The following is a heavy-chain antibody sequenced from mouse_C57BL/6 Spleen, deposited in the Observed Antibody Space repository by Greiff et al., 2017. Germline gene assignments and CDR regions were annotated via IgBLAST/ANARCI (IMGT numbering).Heavy chain of an antibody. J-gene: IGHJ4*01. V-gene: IGHV5-17*01. CDR2: ISSGSSTI. CDR1: GFTFSDYG. CDR3: ARWEGRAMDY. D-gene: IGHD4-1*01. Sequence: EVHLVESGGGLVKPGGSLKLSCAASGFTFSDYGMHWVRQAPEKGLEWVAYISSGSSTIYSADTVKGRFTISRDNAKNTLFLQMASLGSEDTAMYYCARWEGRAMDYWGQGTSVTVSS.